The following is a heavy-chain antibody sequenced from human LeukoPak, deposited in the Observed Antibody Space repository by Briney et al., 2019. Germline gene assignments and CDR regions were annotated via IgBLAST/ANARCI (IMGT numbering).Heavy chain of an antibody. Sequence: GGSLRLSCAASGFTFSSYAMSWVRQAPGKGLEWVSAFSGSGGSTYYADSVKGRFTISRDNSKTTLYLQMNSLRAEDTAVYYCAKDQGGYSGYDLVWVDYWGQGTLVTVSS. CDR1: GFTFSSYA. D-gene: IGHD5-12*01. CDR2: FSGSGGST. V-gene: IGHV3-23*01. J-gene: IGHJ4*02. CDR3: AKDQGGYSGYDLVWVDY.